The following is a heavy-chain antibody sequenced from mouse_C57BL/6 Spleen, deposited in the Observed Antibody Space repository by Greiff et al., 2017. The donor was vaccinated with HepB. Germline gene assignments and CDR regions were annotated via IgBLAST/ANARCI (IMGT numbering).Heavy chain of an antibody. CDR2: IDPSDSYT. D-gene: IGHD1-1*01. Sequence: GLEWIGEIDPSDSYTNYNQKFKGKSTLTVDKSSSTAYMQLSSLTSEDSAVYYCARRDYYGSRRYFDVWGTGTTVTVSS. J-gene: IGHJ1*03. CDR3: ARRDYYGSRRYFDV. V-gene: IGHV1-69*01.